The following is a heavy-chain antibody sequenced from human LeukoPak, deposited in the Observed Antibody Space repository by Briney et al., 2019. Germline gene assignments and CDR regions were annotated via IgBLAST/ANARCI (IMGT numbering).Heavy chain of an antibody. J-gene: IGHJ4*02. CDR2: MSPKSGNT. CDR1: GYTFVSYD. Sequence: ASVKVSCTASGYTFVSYDINWVRQATGQGPEWMGWMSPKSGNTGYAQKFQGRVTMTRDTSINTAYMELSGLISEDTAVYYCTRGPPNWGYDFWGQGTLVTVSS. CDR3: TRGPPNWGYDF. D-gene: IGHD7-27*01. V-gene: IGHV1-8*01.